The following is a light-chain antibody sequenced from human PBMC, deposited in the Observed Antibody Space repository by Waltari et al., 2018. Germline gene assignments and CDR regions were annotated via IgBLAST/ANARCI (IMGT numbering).Light chain of an antibody. CDR3: QQYNSWPLT. V-gene: IGKV3-15*01. CDR1: QSVSSN. Sequence: ETVLTQSPATLSVSPGERATLSRRASQSVSSNLAWYRHKPGQPPRLLIYGASTMATGIHARFSGSGSGTELTLNISSLQSEDLAVYSCQQYNSWPLTFGGGTKVEIK. CDR2: GAS. J-gene: IGKJ4*01.